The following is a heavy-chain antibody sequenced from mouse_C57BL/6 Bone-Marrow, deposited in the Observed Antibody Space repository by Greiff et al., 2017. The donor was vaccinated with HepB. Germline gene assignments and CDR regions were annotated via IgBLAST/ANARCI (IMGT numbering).Heavy chain of an antibody. J-gene: IGHJ4*01. Sequence: QVQLQQSGAELARPGASVKLSCKASGYTFTSYGISWVKQRPGQGLEWIGEIYPRSGNTYYNEKFKGKATLTADKSSSTAYMELRSLTSEDSAVYYCARWGTTVVGYYAMDYWGQGTSVTVSS. CDR1: GYTFTSYG. CDR2: IYPRSGNT. CDR3: ARWGTTVVGYYAMDY. V-gene: IGHV1-81*01. D-gene: IGHD1-1*01.